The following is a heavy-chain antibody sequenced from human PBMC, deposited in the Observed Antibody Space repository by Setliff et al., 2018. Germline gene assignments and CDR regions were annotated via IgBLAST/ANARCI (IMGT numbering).Heavy chain of an antibody. D-gene: IGHD5-18*01. V-gene: IGHV4-59*01. Sequence: ASETLSLTCAVYGDSFSDYYWSWIRQPPGKGLEWIGYIYHNGNTNFNPSLKTRVTMSVDPSKNQFALNLRSVTAADTAVYYCARDRTAYSYGLDVWAQGTTVTVSS. J-gene: IGHJ6*02. CDR3: ARDRTAYSYGLDV. CDR1: GDSFSDYY. CDR2: IYHNGNT.